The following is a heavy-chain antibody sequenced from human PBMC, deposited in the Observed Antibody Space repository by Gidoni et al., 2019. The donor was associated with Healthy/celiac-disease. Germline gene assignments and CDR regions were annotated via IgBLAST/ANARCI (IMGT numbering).Heavy chain of an antibody. Sequence: QVQLQQWGAGLLKPSETLSLTCAVYGGSFSGYYWSWIRQPPGKGLEWIGEINHSGSTNYNPSLKSRVTISVDTSKNQFSLKLSSVTAADTAVYYCARSSSRRFLEWLPRGQDYWGQGTLVTVSS. D-gene: IGHD3-3*01. CDR1: GGSFSGYY. J-gene: IGHJ4*02. CDR2: INHSGST. CDR3: ARSSSRRFLEWLPRGQDY. V-gene: IGHV4-34*01.